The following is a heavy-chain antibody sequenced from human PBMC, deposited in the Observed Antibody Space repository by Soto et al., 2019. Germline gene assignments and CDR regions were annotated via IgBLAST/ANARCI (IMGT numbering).Heavy chain of an antibody. CDR1: GGTFSSYT. V-gene: IGHV1-69*08. Sequence: QVQLVQSGAEVKKPGSSVKVSCKASGGTFSSYTISWVQQAPGQGLEWMGRIIPILGIANYAQKFQGRVTITADKSTSTAYMELSSLRSGDTAVYYCARDRDSSGLPPTLDYWGQGTLVTVSS. J-gene: IGHJ4*02. D-gene: IGHD3-22*01. CDR3: ARDRDSSGLPPTLDY. CDR2: IIPILGIA.